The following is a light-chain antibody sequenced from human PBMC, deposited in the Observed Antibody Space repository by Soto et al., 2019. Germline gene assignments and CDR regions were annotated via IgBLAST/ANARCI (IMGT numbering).Light chain of an antibody. Sequence: QSALTQPPSASGSPGQSVTISCTGTSSDVGGYNYVSWYQQYSGKAPKLMIYEVSKRPSGVPDRFPGSKSGNTASLTVSGLQAEDEADYYCSSYAGSNVVVFGGGTKLTVL. CDR1: SSDVGGYNY. V-gene: IGLV2-8*01. J-gene: IGLJ2*01. CDR3: SSYAGSNVVV. CDR2: EVS.